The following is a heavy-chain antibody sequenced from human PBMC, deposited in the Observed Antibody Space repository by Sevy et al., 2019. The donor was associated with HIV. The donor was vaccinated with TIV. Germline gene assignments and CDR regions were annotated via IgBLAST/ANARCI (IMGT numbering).Heavy chain of an antibody. CDR2: ISGSGGST. CDR3: AKEGQWWLVSRADAFDI. D-gene: IGHD6-19*01. CDR1: GFTFSSYA. Sequence: GGSLRLSCAASGFTFSSYAMSWVRQAPGKGLEWVSAISGSGGSTYYADSVKGRFTISRDNSKNTLYLQMNSLRAEDTAVYYCAKEGQWWLVSRADAFDIWGQGSLVTVSS. J-gene: IGHJ4*01. V-gene: IGHV3-23*01.